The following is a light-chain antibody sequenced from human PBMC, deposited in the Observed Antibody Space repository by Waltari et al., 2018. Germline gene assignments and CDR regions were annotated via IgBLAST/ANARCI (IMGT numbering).Light chain of an antibody. Sequence: DIVMTQSPDSLAVSLGERATINCKSSQSVLYSSNNKNYLAWYQQKPGQPPKLPIYWASTRDSGVPDRFSGSGSGTDFTLTISSLQAEDVAVYYCQQYYSTPLTFGGGTKVEIK. CDR1: QSVLYSSNNKNY. J-gene: IGKJ4*01. V-gene: IGKV4-1*01. CDR2: WAS. CDR3: QQYYSTPLT.